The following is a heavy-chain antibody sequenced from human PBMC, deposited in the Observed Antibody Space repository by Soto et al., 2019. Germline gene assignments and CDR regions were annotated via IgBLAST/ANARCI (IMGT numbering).Heavy chain of an antibody. CDR3: AKDGRSLRYFDSGYFDL. CDR1: GFTFDDYA. D-gene: IGHD3-9*01. V-gene: IGHV3-9*01. J-gene: IGHJ2*01. Sequence: GGSLRLSCGTSGFTFDDYAMHWVRQAPGKGLEWVSGISWNSATIAYADSVKGRFTISRDNAKNSLYLQMNSLRPEDTALYYCAKDGRSLRYFDSGYFDLWGRGTLVTVSS. CDR2: ISWNSATI.